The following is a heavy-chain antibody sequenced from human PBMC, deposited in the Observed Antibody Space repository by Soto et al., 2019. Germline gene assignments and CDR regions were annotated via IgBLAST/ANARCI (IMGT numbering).Heavy chain of an antibody. Sequence: PGGSLRLSCGASGFTFSSYWMSWVRQAQGKGLEWVANIKQDGREKYYVDSVKGRFTISRDNAKNSLYLQMNSLRAEDTAVYYCARGRRWGTSSSFVSFDYWGQGTLVTVSS. V-gene: IGHV3-7*03. CDR1: GFTFSSYW. D-gene: IGHD6-6*01. CDR2: IKQDGREK. J-gene: IGHJ4*02. CDR3: ARGRRWGTSSSFVSFDY.